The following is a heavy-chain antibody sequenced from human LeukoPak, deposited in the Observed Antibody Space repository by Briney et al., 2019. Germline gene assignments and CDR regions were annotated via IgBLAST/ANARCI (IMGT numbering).Heavy chain of an antibody. CDR2: INPNSGGT. V-gene: IGHV1-2*06. D-gene: IGHD6-19*01. Sequence: GASVKVSCKASGYTFTGYYMHWVRQAPGQGLEWMGRINPNSGGTNYAQKFQGRVTMTRDTSISTAYMELSRLRSDDMAVYYCARAIAVAGTPHDYWGQGTLVTVSS. CDR1: GYTFTGYY. J-gene: IGHJ4*02. CDR3: ARAIAVAGTPHDY.